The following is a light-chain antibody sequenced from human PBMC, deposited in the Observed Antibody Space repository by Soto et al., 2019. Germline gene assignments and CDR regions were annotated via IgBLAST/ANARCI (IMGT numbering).Light chain of an antibody. CDR3: QQYNNWPPRYT. CDR1: QSVSSN. V-gene: IGKV3-15*01. J-gene: IGKJ2*01. Sequence: EIVMTQSPATLSVSPGERATLSCRASQSVSSNLAWYQQIPGQAPRLLIYGASTRATGIPARFSGSGSGTDFTLTISSLQSEDFAVYYCQQYNNWPPRYTFGQGTKLEIK. CDR2: GAS.